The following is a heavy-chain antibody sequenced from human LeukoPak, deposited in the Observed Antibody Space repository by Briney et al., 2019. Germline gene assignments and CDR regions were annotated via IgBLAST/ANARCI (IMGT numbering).Heavy chain of an antibody. D-gene: IGHD4-17*01. CDR1: GFTLSSYR. Sequence: GGSLRLSCAASGFTLSSYRMNWVRQAPGKGLEWVSYISSSSSTTYYADSVKGRFTISRDNAKNSLYLQMNSLRAEDTAVYYCARGGGSVTRKDYYYGMDVWGQGTTVTVSS. CDR3: ARGGGSVTRKDYYYGMDV. V-gene: IGHV3-48*01. CDR2: ISSSSSTT. J-gene: IGHJ6*02.